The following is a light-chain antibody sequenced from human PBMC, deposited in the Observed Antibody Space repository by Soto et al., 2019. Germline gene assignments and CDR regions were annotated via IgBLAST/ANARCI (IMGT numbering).Light chain of an antibody. Sequence: EIVVRQSPGILSVSPGERATLSCRASQSVSRNLAWYQQKPGQAPTLLIYGASTRATGIPARFTGSGSGTEFTLTISSLQSEDFAVYYCQEYSKWPLFTFGPGTKVDIK. CDR1: QSVSRN. V-gene: IGKV3-15*01. CDR3: QEYSKWPLFT. CDR2: GAS. J-gene: IGKJ3*01.